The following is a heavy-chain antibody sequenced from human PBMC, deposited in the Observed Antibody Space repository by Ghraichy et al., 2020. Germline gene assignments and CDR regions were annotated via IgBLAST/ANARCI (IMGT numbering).Heavy chain of an antibody. CDR2: IYYSGST. J-gene: IGHJ4*02. CDR3: ARDDPGRYYFDY. Sequence: SETLSLTCTVSGGSISSGGFYWSWIRQHPGKGLEWIGYIYYSGSTYYNPSLKSRVTISVDTSKNQFSLKLSSVTAADTAVYYCARDDPGRYYFDYWGQGTLVTVSS. D-gene: IGHD1-26*01. V-gene: IGHV4-31*03. CDR1: GGSISSGGFY.